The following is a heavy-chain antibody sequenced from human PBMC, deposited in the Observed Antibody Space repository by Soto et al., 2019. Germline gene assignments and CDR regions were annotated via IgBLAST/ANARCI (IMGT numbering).Heavy chain of an antibody. CDR3: ARGVGSIAYCGGDCQYYFDY. D-gene: IGHD2-21*02. Sequence: QVQLVQSGAEVKKPGSLVKVSCKASGGTFSSYAISWVRQAPGQGLEWMGGIIPIFGTANYAQKFQGRVTITADESTSTAYMELSSLRSEDTAVYYCARGVGSIAYCGGDCQYYFDYWGQGTLVTVSS. J-gene: IGHJ4*02. V-gene: IGHV1-69*01. CDR2: IIPIFGTA. CDR1: GGTFSSYA.